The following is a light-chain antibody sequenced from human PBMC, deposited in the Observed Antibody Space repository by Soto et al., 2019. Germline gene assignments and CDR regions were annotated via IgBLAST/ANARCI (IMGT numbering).Light chain of an antibody. CDR1: SSDVGGYNY. J-gene: IGLJ1*01. Sequence: QSALTQPPSASGSPGQSVTISCTGTSSDVGGYNYVSWYQQHPGKAPKLMIYDVNKRPSGVPDRFSGSKSGNTASLTVSGLQAEYEADYYCSSYAGSDNLGVFGTGTKLTVL. V-gene: IGLV2-8*01. CDR2: DVN. CDR3: SSYAGSDNLGV.